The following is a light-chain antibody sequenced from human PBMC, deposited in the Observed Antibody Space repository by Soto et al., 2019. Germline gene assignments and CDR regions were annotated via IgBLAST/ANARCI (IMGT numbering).Light chain of an antibody. J-gene: IGKJ2*01. CDR3: QQYGSSPYT. Sequence: EIVLTQSPGTLSLSPGERATLSCRASQSVSSSYLAWYQQKPGQAPRLLIYGASSSATGIPDRFSGSGSGTVFTLTISSRESEDVAVYYCQQYGSSPYTFGQGTKLEIK. CDR2: GAS. V-gene: IGKV3-20*01. CDR1: QSVSSSY.